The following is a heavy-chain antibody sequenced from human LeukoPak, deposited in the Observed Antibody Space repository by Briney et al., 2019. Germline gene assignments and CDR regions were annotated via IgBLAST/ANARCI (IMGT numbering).Heavy chain of an antibody. CDR1: GYDFSTYW. D-gene: IGHD1-1*01. J-gene: IGHJ4*02. Sequence: GESLKISCKASGYDFSTYWIGWVRQMPGKGLEWMGIIYXXXSXTXXXXSXXXQVTISADKSISTAYLQWSSLKASDTAMYYCARSAGXFDYWGQGTLVTVSS. CDR3: ARSAGXFDY. V-gene: IGHV5-51*01. CDR2: IYXXXSXT.